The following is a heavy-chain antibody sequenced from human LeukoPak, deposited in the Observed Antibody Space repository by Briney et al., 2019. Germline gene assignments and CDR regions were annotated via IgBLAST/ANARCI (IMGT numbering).Heavy chain of an antibody. CDR1: GGSISSGGYY. J-gene: IGHJ4*02. D-gene: IGHD4-17*01. V-gene: IGHV4-31*03. CDR2: IYYSGST. Sequence: SETLSLTCTVSGGSISSGGYYWSWIRQHPGKGLEWIGYIYYSGSTYYNLSPKSRVTISVDTSKNQFSLKLSSVTAADTAVYYCARVNGDGDDTMIDYWGQGTLVTVSS. CDR3: ARVNGDGDDTMIDY.